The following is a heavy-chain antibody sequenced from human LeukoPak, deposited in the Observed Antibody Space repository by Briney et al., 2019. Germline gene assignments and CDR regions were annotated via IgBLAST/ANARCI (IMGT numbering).Heavy chain of an antibody. Sequence: PGGSLRLSCAASGFSFSSYGMHWVRQAPGKRLEWVAVLSYDGRSKSYADSVKGRFTISRDNSEKALYLHMYSLRDEDTAVYYCAKATYDYLWRNQGSYGLDVWGQGTTVSVSS. CDR3: AKATYDYLWRNQGSYGLDV. J-gene: IGHJ6*02. D-gene: IGHD3-16*01. V-gene: IGHV3-30*18. CDR1: GFSFSSYG. CDR2: LSYDGRSK.